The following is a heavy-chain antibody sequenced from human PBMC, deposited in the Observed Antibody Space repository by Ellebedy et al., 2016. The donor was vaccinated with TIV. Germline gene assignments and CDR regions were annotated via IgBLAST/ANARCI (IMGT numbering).Heavy chain of an antibody. D-gene: IGHD3-16*01. CDR1: GYSFTNYW. CDR2: IYPGASDT. Sequence: GGSLRLSCKASGYSFTNYWIGWVRQMPGKDLECMGLIYPGASDTRYSPSFQGQVTISADKSITTAYLQWRSLKASDTAMYYCARPALRGTSSRRGSFDPWGQGTLLTVSS. J-gene: IGHJ5*02. V-gene: IGHV5-51*01. CDR3: ARPALRGTSSRRGSFDP.